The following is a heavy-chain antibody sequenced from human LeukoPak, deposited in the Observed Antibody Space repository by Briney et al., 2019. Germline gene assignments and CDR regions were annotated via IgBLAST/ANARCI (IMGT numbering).Heavy chain of an antibody. CDR3: ARGVTRIAIARGLPYNWFDP. J-gene: IGHJ5*02. V-gene: IGHV1-8*02. Sequence: GASVKVSCKASGYTFTSSDINWVRQATGQGLEWMGWMKPNSGNTGYAQKFQDRVTMSRDSSISTAYMELSGLRSEDTGVYYCARGVTRIAIARGLPYNWFDPWGQGTLVTVSS. D-gene: IGHD2-21*01. CDR1: GYTFTSSD. CDR2: MKPNSGNT.